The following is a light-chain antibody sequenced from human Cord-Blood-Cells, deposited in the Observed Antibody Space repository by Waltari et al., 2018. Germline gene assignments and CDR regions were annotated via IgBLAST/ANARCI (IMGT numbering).Light chain of an antibody. J-gene: IGLJ2*01. Sequence: QSALTQPASVSGSPGQSITISCTGTSSDVGSYNLVSWYQQHPGKAPKLMIYEVSKRPSGVSNRFSGSKSGNTASLTISGLHAEVEADYYCCSYAGSSTLVVFGGGTKLTVL. CDR1: SSDVGSYNL. CDR2: EVS. CDR3: CSYAGSSTLVV. V-gene: IGLV2-23*02.